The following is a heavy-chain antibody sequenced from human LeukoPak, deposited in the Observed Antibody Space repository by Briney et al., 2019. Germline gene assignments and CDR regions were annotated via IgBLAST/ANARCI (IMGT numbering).Heavy chain of an antibody. D-gene: IGHD3-22*01. CDR1: GGSFSGYY. V-gene: IGHV4-34*01. CDR2: INHSGST. J-gene: IGHJ3*02. Sequence: SETLSLTCAVYGGSFSGYYWSWIRQPPGKGLEWIGEINHSGSTNYNPSLKSRVTISVDTSKNQFSLKLSSVTAADTAVCYCARGVNTALGHYYDSSGPRGGAFDIWGQGTMVTVSS. CDR3: ARGVNTALGHYYDSSGPRGGAFDI.